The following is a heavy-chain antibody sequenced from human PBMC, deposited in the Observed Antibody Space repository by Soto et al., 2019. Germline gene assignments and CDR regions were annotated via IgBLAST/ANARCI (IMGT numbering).Heavy chain of an antibody. J-gene: IGHJ4*02. CDR3: ARKGYYPSGRINLFDS. CDR1: GHSINSDYY. D-gene: IGHD3-10*01. CDR2: IYPGGGT. Sequence: SETLSLTCTVAGHSINSDYYWGWIRQPPGKGLEWIGSIYPGGGTYYNTSLKSRVTISIDTSKNQFSLRLTSVTAADTAMYYCARKGYYPSGRINLFDSWGQGTLVTVSS. V-gene: IGHV4-38-2*02.